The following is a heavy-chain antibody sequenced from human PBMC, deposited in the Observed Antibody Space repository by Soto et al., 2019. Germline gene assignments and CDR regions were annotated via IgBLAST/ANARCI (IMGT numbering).Heavy chain of an antibody. CDR3: AKGVVVAATLEHTFDY. CDR1: GFAVSSYS. CDR2: MSFDGNSK. V-gene: IGHV3-30-3*01. Sequence: PGGSLRLSCAASGFAVSSYSMHWVRQAPGKGLEWVAAMSFDGNSKYFADSVKGRFKISRDTSKNTLYLQMNSLRAEDTAVYYCAKGVVVAATLEHTFDYWGQGTLVTVSS. J-gene: IGHJ4*02. D-gene: IGHD2-15*01.